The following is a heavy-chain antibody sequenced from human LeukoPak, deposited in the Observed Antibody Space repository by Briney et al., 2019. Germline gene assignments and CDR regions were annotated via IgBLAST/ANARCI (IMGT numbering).Heavy chain of an antibody. CDR1: GGSISSYY. V-gene: IGHV4-59*12. J-gene: IGHJ4*02. CDR3: ARDIVYLIDEDYG. CDR2: IYYSGTT. Sequence: SETLSLTCTVSGGSISSYYWSWIRQPPGKGLEWIGYIYYSGTTYYNPSLKSRVTISVDTSKNQFSLELSSVTAADTAVYYCARDIVYLIDEDYGWGQGILVTVSS. D-gene: IGHD4-17*01.